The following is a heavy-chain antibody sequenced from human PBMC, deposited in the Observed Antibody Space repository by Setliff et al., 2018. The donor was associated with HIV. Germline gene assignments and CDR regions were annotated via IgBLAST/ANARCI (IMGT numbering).Heavy chain of an antibody. V-gene: IGHV4-59*08. CDR3: GRQVPVPGVAVTPIDY. CDR2: IYTSGGT. Sequence: ETLSLTCTVSGGSISSYYWSWIRQPPGKGLEWIGYIYTSGGTNYNPSLKSRVTISGDTTKNQFSLKLSSVTAADTAVYYCGRQVPVPGVAVTPIDYWGQGTLVTAPQ. J-gene: IGHJ4*02. CDR1: GGSISSYY. D-gene: IGHD3-22*01.